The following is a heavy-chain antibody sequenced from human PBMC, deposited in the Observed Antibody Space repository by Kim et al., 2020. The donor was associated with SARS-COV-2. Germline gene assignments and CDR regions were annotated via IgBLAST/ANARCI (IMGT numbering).Heavy chain of an antibody. Sequence: GTTNYADSVKRRFTISRDNSTNRLHLQMSSLRVEDTAIYYCAKALYGGHDYWGQGTLVTVSS. CDR3: AKALYGGHDY. J-gene: IGHJ4*02. D-gene: IGHD4-17*01. CDR2: GTT. V-gene: IGHV3-23*01.